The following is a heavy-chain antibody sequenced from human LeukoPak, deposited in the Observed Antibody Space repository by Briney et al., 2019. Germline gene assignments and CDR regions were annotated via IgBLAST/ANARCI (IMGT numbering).Heavy chain of an antibody. V-gene: IGHV4-39*07. CDR3: ARGAPISSGWYER. CDR2: IYYSGST. CDR1: GGSISSSSYY. J-gene: IGHJ4*02. D-gene: IGHD6-19*01. Sequence: SSETLSLTCTVSGGSISSSSYYWGWIRQPPGKGLEWIGSIYYSGSTYYNPSLKSRVTISVDTSKNQFSLKLSSVTAADTAVYYCARGAPISSGWYERWGQGTLVTVSS.